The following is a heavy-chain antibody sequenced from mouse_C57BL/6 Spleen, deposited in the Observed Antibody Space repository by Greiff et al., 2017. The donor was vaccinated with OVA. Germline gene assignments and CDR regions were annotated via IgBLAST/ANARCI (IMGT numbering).Heavy chain of an antibody. CDR3: ARDGSGFAY. J-gene: IGHJ3*01. D-gene: IGHD2-3*01. CDR2: ISSGGSYT. CDR1: GFTFSSYG. V-gene: IGHV5-6*01. Sequence: EVKLMESGGDLVKPGGSLKLSCAASGFTFSSYGMSWVRQTPDKRLEWVATISSGGSYTYYPDSVKGRFTISRDNAKNTLYLQMSRLKSEDTAMXYCARDGSGFAYWGQGTLVTVSA.